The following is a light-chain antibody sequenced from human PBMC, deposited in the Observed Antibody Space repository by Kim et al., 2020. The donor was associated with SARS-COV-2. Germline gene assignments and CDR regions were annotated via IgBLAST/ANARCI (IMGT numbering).Light chain of an antibody. CDR3: QQYSTYLYT. V-gene: IGKV1-5*01. J-gene: IGKJ2*01. Sequence: ASVGVRVNFTSRDSQGDGWWLAWYHQKPGKAPKVLIYDASSLDSGVPSRFSGSGSWTEFTLTISSLQPDDFATYYYQQYSTYLYTFGQGTNLEI. CDR1: QGDGWW. CDR2: DAS.